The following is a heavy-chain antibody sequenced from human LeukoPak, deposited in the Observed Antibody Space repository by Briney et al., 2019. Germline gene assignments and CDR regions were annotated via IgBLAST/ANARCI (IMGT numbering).Heavy chain of an antibody. Sequence: SETLSLTCTVSGGSISRDGHYCSWIRQCPGKGLESIGSVSSSGTTTYNPSLKSRVTISLDTSQNQFSLNLRSLTAADTAVYYCGREMVRDAFDIWGQGTMVTVSS. CDR3: GREMVRDAFDI. V-gene: IGHV4-31*03. CDR1: GGSISRDGHY. CDR2: VSSSGTT. J-gene: IGHJ3*02. D-gene: IGHD2-8*01.